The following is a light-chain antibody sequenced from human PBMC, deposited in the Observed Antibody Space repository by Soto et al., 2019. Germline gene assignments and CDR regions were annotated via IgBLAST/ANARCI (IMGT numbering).Light chain of an antibody. CDR2: EVT. CDR3: SSYTGNRDFYV. CDR1: SSDVGRFNF. Sequence: QSVLTQPPSASGSPGQSVTISCTGTSSDVGRFNFVSWYQQHPGKAPRLLIYEVTKRPSGVPDRFSGSKSGNAAFLTVSGLQAEDEADYFCSSYTGNRDFYVFGTGTKVTVL. V-gene: IGLV2-8*01. J-gene: IGLJ1*01.